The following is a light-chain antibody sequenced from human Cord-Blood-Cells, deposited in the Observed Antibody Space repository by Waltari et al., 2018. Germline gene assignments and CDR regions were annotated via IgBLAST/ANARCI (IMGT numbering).Light chain of an antibody. Sequence: QSALTQPRSVSGSPGQSVTISCTGTSSDVGGYTYVSWYKRHPGKAPKLMIYAVSKRPSWVPDRFSGSKSGNTASLTISGLQAEDEADYYCCSYAGSYTYVFGTGTKVTVL. CDR3: CSYAGSYTYV. J-gene: IGLJ1*01. CDR1: SSDVGGYTY. CDR2: AVS. V-gene: IGLV2-11*01.